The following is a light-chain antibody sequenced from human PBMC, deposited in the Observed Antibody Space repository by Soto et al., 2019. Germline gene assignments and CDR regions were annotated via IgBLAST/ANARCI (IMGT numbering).Light chain of an antibody. Sequence: QPSLTQPPSASGSPGQSVTISCTGTGSDVGAYNFVSWYQHHPGKAPQALIYEVYKRPSGVPDRFSGSKSGNTASLTVSGLQTEDEADYYCSSYAGSNNLVVFGGGTKLTVL. V-gene: IGLV2-8*01. CDR1: GSDVGAYNF. CDR2: EVY. CDR3: SSYAGSNNLVV. J-gene: IGLJ2*01.